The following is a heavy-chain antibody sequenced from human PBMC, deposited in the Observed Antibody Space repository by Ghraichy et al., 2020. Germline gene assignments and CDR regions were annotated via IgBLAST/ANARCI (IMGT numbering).Heavy chain of an antibody. Sequence: SETLSLTCTVSGGSISSYYWSWIRQPPGKGLEWIGYIYYSGSTNYNPSLKSRVTISVDTSKNQFSLKLSSVTAADTAVYYCARLAAAGIADYWGQGTLVTVSS. CDR3: ARLAAAGIADY. J-gene: IGHJ4*02. V-gene: IGHV4-59*01. D-gene: IGHD6-13*01. CDR2: IYYSGST. CDR1: GGSISSYY.